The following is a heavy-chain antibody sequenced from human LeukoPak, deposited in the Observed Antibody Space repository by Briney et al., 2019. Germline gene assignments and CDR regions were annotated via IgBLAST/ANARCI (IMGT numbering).Heavy chain of an antibody. V-gene: IGHV3-74*01. CDR2: INDDGSAT. Sequence: PGGSLRLSCAASGFFFTSYAMSWVRQVPGKGLVWVSRINDDGSATFYADSVKGRFTISRDNAKNTLFLQMSSLRAEDTAVYFCAREILAPGKTHDYWGQGTLVTVSS. CDR3: AREILAPGKTHDY. CDR1: GFFFTSYA. J-gene: IGHJ4*02.